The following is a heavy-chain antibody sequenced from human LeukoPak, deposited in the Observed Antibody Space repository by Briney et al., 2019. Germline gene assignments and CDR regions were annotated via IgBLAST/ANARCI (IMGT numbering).Heavy chain of an antibody. V-gene: IGHV3-74*01. CDR2: IASDGSST. CDR1: GFTFSSYW. J-gene: IGHJ4*02. Sequence: GSLRLSCAASGFTFSSYWMNWVRQAPGKGLVWVSRIASDGSSTTYADSVKGRFSISRDNAKNTLYLQMNSLRVEDTAVYYCARDKIVGATYFDYWGRGTLVTVSS. D-gene: IGHD1-26*01. CDR3: ARDKIVGATYFDY.